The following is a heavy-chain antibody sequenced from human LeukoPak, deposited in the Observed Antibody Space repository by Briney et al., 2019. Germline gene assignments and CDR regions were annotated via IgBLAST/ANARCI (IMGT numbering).Heavy chain of an antibody. CDR3: ARDSRGDSNYDFWSGYFGY. J-gene: IGHJ4*02. CDR1: GYTLTELS. Sequence: ASVKVSCKVSGYTLTELSMHWVRQAPGKGLEWMGGFDPEDGETIYAQKFQGRVTMTEDTSTDTAYMELSSLRSEDTAVYYCARDSRGDSNYDFWSGYFGYWGQGTLVTVSS. D-gene: IGHD3-3*01. V-gene: IGHV1-24*01. CDR2: FDPEDGET.